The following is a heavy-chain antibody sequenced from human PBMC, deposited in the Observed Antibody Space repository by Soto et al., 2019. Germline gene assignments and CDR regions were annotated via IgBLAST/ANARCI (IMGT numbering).Heavy chain of an antibody. V-gene: IGHV3-21*01. D-gene: IGHD3-16*01. Sequence: EVQLVESGGGLVKPGGSLRLSCAAFGFTFSSYTMNWVRQAPGKGLEWVSSISSSSSYIYYADSVKGRFTISRDNAKTSLYLQMNSLRAEDTAVYYCASARGGDLKAFDIWGQGTMVTVSS. CDR3: ASARGGDLKAFDI. J-gene: IGHJ3*02. CDR1: GFTFSSYT. CDR2: ISSSSSYI.